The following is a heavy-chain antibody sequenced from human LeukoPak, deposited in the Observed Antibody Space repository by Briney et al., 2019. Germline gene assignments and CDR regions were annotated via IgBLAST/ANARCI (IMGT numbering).Heavy chain of an antibody. CDR1: GGSFSGYY. CDR3: ARRSGWYTSKWFDP. J-gene: IGHJ5*02. Sequence: SETLSLTCAVYGGSFSGYYWSWIRQPPGKGLEWIGEINHSGSTNYNPSLKSRVTISVDTSKNQFSLKLSPVTAADTAVYYCARRSGWYTSKWFDPWGQGTLVTVSS. V-gene: IGHV4-34*01. D-gene: IGHD6-19*01. CDR2: INHSGST.